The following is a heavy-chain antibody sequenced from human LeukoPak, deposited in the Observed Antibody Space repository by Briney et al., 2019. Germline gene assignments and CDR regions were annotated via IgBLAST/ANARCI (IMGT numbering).Heavy chain of an antibody. J-gene: IGHJ4*02. CDR3: AKLGIVVVPAAIGY. D-gene: IGHD2-2*03. CDR1: GYTFTSYD. Sequence: ASVKVSCKASGYTFTSYDINWVRQATGQGLEWMGWMNPNSGNTGYAQKFQGRVTMTRNTSISTAYMELSSLRAEDTAVYYCAKLGIVVVPAAIGYWGQGTLVTVSS. CDR2: MNPNSGNT. V-gene: IGHV1-8*01.